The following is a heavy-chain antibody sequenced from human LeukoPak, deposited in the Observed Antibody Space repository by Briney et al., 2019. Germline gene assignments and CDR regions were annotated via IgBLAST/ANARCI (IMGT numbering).Heavy chain of an antibody. V-gene: IGHV1-69*05. Sequence: ASVKVSCKASGGAFSSYAISWVRQAPGQGLEWMGRIIPIFGTANYAQKFQGRVTITTDESTSTAYMELSSLRTEDTAVYYCAREFSWVYFDYWGQGTLVTVSS. CDR3: AREFSWVYFDY. J-gene: IGHJ4*02. CDR2: IIPIFGTA. D-gene: IGHD1-26*01. CDR1: GGAFSSYA.